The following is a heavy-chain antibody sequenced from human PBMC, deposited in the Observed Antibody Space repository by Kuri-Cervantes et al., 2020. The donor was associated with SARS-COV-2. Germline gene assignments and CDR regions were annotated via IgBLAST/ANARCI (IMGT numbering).Heavy chain of an antibody. D-gene: IGHD4-11*01. V-gene: IGHV4-38-2*01. CDR2: IYHSGST. Sequence: SQTLSLTCAVSGYSISSGYYWGWIRQPPGKGLEWIGSIYHSGSTYYNPSLQSRVTISVDTSKNQFSLKLSSVTAADTAVYYCARRGYSNLLDYWGQGTLVTVSS. CDR3: ARRGYSNLLDY. J-gene: IGHJ4*02. CDR1: GYSISSGYY.